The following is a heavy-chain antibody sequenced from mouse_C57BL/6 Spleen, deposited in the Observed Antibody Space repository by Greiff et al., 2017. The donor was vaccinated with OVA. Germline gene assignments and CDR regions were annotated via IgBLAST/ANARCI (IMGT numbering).Heavy chain of an antibody. D-gene: IGHD2-3*01. V-gene: IGHV1-85*01. J-gene: IGHJ4*01. CDR3: ARDDGYYAMDY. Sequence: VKLMESGPELVKPGASVKLSCKASGYTFTSYDINWVKQRPGQGLEWIGWIYPRDGSTKYNEKFKGKATLTVDTSSSTAYMELHSLTSEDSAVYFCARDDGYYAMDYWGQGTSVTVSS. CDR1: GYTFTSYD. CDR2: IYPRDGST.